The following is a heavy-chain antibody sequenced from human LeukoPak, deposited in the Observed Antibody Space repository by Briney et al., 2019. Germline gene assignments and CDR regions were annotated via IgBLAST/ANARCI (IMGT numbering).Heavy chain of an antibody. Sequence: PGGSPRLSCAASGFTFSSYAMSWVSQAPGKGLEWVSAISGSGGSTYYADSVKGRFTISRDNSKNTLYLQMNSLRAEDTAVYYCAKGRDIVVVPAAPDGGYWGQGTLVTVSS. CDR1: GFTFSSYA. D-gene: IGHD2-2*01. V-gene: IGHV3-23*01. CDR3: AKGRDIVVVPAAPDGGY. CDR2: ISGSGGST. J-gene: IGHJ4*02.